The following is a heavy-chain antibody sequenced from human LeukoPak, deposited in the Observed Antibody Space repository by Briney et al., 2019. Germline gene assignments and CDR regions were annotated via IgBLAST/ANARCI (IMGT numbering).Heavy chain of an antibody. CDR2: INHSGST. Sequence: KPSETLSLTCAVYGVSFSGYYWSWIRQPPGKGLEWIGEINHSGSTNYNPSLKSRVTISVDTSKNQFSLKLSSVTAADTAVYYCARSSLGVTATDYWGQGTLVTVSS. CDR1: GVSFSGYY. J-gene: IGHJ4*02. CDR3: ARSSLGVTATDY. D-gene: IGHD2-21*02. V-gene: IGHV4-34*01.